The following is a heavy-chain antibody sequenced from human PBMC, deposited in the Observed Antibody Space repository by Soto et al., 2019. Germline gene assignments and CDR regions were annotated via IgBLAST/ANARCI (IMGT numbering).Heavy chain of an antibody. CDR1: GGSISSSSYY. CDR3: ARPLFDGSSCVDY. V-gene: IGHV4-39*01. J-gene: IGHJ4*02. Sequence: QLQLQESGPGLVKPSETLSLTCTVSGGSISSSSYYWGWIRQPPGKGLEWIGRIYYSGSTYYNPSLKSRVNISGNTSKNQDSLKLSSVTTADAAVYYCARPLFDGSSCVDYWGQGTLVPVSS. CDR2: IYYSGST. D-gene: IGHD6-6*01.